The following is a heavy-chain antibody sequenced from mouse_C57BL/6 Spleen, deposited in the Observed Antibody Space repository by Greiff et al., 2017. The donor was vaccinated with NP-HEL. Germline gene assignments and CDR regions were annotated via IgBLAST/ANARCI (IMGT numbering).Heavy chain of an antibody. Sequence: QVQLQQPGAELVMPGASVKLSCKASGYTFTSYWMHWVKQRPGQGLEWIGEIDPSDSYTNYNQKFKGKSTLTVDKSSSTAYMHLSSLTSEDAAVYYCARSIIYYGNYQFLYYAMDYWGQGTSGTVSS. J-gene: IGHJ4*01. CDR2: IDPSDSYT. V-gene: IGHV1-69*01. CDR1: GYTFTSYW. CDR3: ARSIIYYGNYQFLYYAMDY. D-gene: IGHD2-1*01.